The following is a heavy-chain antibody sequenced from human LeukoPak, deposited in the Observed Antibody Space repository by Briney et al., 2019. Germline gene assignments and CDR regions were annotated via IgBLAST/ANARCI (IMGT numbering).Heavy chain of an antibody. Sequence: PGGSLRLSCAASGFTFSTYAMHWVRQAPGKGLEYVSAIDSHGDVTYYANSVKGRFTISRDNSKNTLYLQMGSLRPEDMAVYYCARPVGGYYESSGYSYYYFDYWGQGTLVTVSS. V-gene: IGHV3-64*01. CDR1: GFTFSTYA. CDR2: IDSHGDVT. CDR3: ARPVGGYYESSGYSYYYFDY. D-gene: IGHD3-22*01. J-gene: IGHJ4*02.